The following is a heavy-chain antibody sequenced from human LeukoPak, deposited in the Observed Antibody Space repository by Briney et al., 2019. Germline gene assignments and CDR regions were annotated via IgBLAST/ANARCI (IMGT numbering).Heavy chain of an antibody. J-gene: IGHJ4*02. CDR3: ARTGGNSDY. CDR2: IYHSGST. CDR1: GGSISSGGYS. V-gene: IGHV4-30-2*05. D-gene: IGHD2-15*01. Sequence: PSETPSLTCAVSGGSISSGGYSWRWIRQPPGKGLEWIGYIYHSGSTYYNPSLKSRVTISVDTSKNQFSLKLSSVTAADTAVYYCARTGGNSDYWGQGTLVTVSS.